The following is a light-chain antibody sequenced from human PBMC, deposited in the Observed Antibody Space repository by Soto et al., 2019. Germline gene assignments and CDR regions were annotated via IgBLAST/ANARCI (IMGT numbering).Light chain of an antibody. CDR3: QQYGSSPTT. CDR2: GAS. V-gene: IGKV3-20*01. J-gene: IGKJ2*01. CDR1: QSVSSSY. Sequence: EIAVTQSPGTLSLSPGERDTLACRASQSVSSSYLDWYQQKPVQAPRLLLYGASSRATGIPDRFSGSGSGPDFSVTISRLELEALAVYYCQQYGSSPTTFGQGTKLELK.